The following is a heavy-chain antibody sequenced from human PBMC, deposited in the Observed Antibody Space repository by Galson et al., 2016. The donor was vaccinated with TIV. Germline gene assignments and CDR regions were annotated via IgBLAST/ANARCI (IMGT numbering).Heavy chain of an antibody. CDR3: ARVVTGGDVDV. J-gene: IGHJ6*04. V-gene: IGHV1-2*02. Sequence: SVKVSCKASGDTFSGYYIYWVRQAPGQGLEWMGWINPKSGSTKYAHRFQGRVTMTRDTSNSTAYMEVSWLRPDDTAVFYCARVVTGGDVDVWGKGTTVTVSS. CDR1: GDTFSGYY. CDR2: INPKSGST. D-gene: IGHD3-16*01.